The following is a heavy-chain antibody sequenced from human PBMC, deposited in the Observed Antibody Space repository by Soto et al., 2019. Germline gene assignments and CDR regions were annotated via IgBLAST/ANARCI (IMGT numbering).Heavy chain of an antibody. V-gene: IGHV4-4*07. J-gene: IGHJ4*02. Sequence: SETLSLTCTVSGGSISSYYWSWIRQPAGKGLEWIGRIYTSGSTNYNPSLKSRVTMSVDTSKNQFSLKLSSVTAADTAVYYCARLASRNYYDSSGYWPLFDYWGQGTLVTVYS. CDR3: ARLASRNYYDSSGYWPLFDY. D-gene: IGHD3-22*01. CDR2: IYTSGST. CDR1: GGSISSYY.